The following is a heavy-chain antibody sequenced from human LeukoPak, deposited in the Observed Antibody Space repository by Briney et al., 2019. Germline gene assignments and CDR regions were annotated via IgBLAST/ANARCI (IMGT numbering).Heavy chain of an antibody. CDR2: ISYDGSNK. V-gene: IGHV3-30-3*01. Sequence: GGSLRLSCAASGFTFSSYAMHWVRQAPGKGLEWVAVISYDGSNKYYADSVKARFTISRDNSKNTLYLQMNSLRAEDTAVYYCARDILGRSNGGSNYFGMEVWGQGTTVTVSS. CDR1: GFTFSSYA. CDR3: ARDILGRSNGGSNYFGMEV. D-gene: IGHD2-15*01. J-gene: IGHJ6*02.